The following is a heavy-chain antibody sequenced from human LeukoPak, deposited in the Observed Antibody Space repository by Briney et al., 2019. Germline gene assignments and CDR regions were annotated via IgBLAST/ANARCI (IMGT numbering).Heavy chain of an antibody. V-gene: IGHV4-59*01. CDR3: ARGGSGSYYNWFDP. CDR1: GGSISSYY. J-gene: IGHJ5*02. Sequence: PSETLSLTCTVSGGSISSYYWNWIRQPPGKGLEWIGHIYNSGSTNYNPSLKSRVTISVDTSKNQFSLKLSSVTAADTAVYYCARGGSGSYYNWFDPWGQGTLVNVSS. CDR2: IYNSGST. D-gene: IGHD3-10*01.